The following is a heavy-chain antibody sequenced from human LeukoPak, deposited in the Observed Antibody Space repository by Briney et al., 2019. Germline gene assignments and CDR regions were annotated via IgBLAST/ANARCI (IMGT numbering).Heavy chain of an antibody. CDR2: IYSGGST. J-gene: IGHJ4*02. Sequence: QPGGSLRLSCAVSGFTVSNNYMSWVRQAPGKGLEWVSVIYSGGSTYYADSVKGRFTISRDNSKNTLYLQMNSLRAEDTAVYYCARDRYDSSGYSDYWGQGTLVTVSS. CDR3: ARDRYDSSGYSDY. D-gene: IGHD3-22*01. V-gene: IGHV3-66*01. CDR1: GFTVSNNY.